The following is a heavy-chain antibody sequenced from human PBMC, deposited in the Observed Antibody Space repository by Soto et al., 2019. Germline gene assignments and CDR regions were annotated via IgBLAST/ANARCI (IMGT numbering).Heavy chain of an antibody. CDR3: ARTVMPVGNLAAFDH. D-gene: IGHD7-27*01. CDR1: GGSVSSVKYF. V-gene: IGHV4-61*01. J-gene: IGHJ4*02. CDR2: IYNNGNT. Sequence: SETLSLTCNVPGGSVSSVKYFWSWNRQPPGKGLEWIAYIYNNGNTNYNPSLKSRATISVDTSKNQCSLKLTSVTAADSAVYFCARTVMPVGNLAAFDHWGQGVLVTVSS.